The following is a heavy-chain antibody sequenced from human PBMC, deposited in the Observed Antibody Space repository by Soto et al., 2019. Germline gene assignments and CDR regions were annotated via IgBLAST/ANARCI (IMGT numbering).Heavy chain of an antibody. CDR2: VYSTEIT. CDR3: ARGSEAWVDP. Sequence: SETLALTCAVSVGSIRSYSWSWIRQPPGKGLEWIGYVYSTEITNYNPSLKSRVAMSIDTSKNQFSLKVRSVTAAEKAGYYCARGSEAWVDPWGQGCLVTVSS. V-gene: IGHV4-59*01. CDR1: VGSIRSYS. J-gene: IGHJ5*02.